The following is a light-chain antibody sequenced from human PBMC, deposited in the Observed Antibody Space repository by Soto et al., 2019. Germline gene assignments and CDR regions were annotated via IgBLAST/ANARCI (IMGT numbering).Light chain of an antibody. Sequence: DTQMTQSSSSLSASVGDRVTITCRASQAISNYLAWYQQKPGKVPKLLIYAASTSQSGVPSRFSGSGSGTDFTLTISSLQPEDVATYYCQKYNTAPWTFGQGTKVEIK. CDR1: QAISNY. CDR3: QKYNTAPWT. CDR2: AAS. J-gene: IGKJ1*01. V-gene: IGKV1-27*01.